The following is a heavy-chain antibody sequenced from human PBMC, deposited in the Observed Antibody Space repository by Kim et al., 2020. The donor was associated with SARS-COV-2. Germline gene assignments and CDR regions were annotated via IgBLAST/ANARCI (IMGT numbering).Heavy chain of an antibody. V-gene: IGHV4-59*13. D-gene: IGHD3-22*01. CDR1: GGSISSYY. J-gene: IGHJ5*02. CDR3: ARANFQHPDSSGYSWFDP. CDR2: IYYSGST. Sequence: SETLSLTFTVSGGSISSYYWSWIRQPPGKGLEWIGYIYYSGSTNYNPSLKSRVTISVDTSKNQFSLKLSSVTAADTAVYYCARANFQHPDSSGYSWFDPWGQGTLVTVSS.